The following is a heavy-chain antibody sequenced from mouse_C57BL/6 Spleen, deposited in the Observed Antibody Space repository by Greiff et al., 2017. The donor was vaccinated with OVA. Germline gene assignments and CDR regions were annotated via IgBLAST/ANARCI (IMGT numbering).Heavy chain of an antibody. V-gene: IGHV1-50*01. Sequence: QVQLQQPGAELVKPGASVKLSCKASGYTFTSYWMQWVKQRPGQGLEWIGEIDPSDSYTNYNQKFKGKATLTVDTSSSTAYMQLSSLTSEDSAVYYCARPLDSSGYFAYWGQGTLVTVSA. CDR3: ARPLDSSGYFAY. J-gene: IGHJ3*01. CDR1: GYTFTSYW. D-gene: IGHD3-2*02. CDR2: IDPSDSYT.